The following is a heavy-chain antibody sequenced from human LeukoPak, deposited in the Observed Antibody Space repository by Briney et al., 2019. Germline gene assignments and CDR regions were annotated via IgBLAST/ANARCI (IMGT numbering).Heavy chain of an antibody. D-gene: IGHD4-17*01. V-gene: IGHV3-21*01. J-gene: IGHJ3*02. CDR1: GFTFSSYS. Sequence: GGSLRLSCAASGFTFSSYSMNWVRQAPGEGLEWVSSISSSSSYIYYADSVKGRFTISRDNAKNSLYLQMNSLRAEDTAVYYCARDGHGDYGNDAFDIWGQGTMVTVSS. CDR2: ISSSSSYI. CDR3: ARDGHGDYGNDAFDI.